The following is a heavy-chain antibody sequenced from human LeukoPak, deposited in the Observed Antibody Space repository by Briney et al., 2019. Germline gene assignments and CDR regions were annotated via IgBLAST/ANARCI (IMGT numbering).Heavy chain of an antibody. CDR1: GFTFDDYA. J-gene: IGHJ3*02. D-gene: IGHD3-10*01. CDR3: AKDTGYGSAHAFDT. Sequence: GRSLRLSCAASGFTFDDYAMHWVRQAPGKGLEWVSGISWNSGSIGHADSVKGRFTISRDNAKNSLYLQMNSLRAEDTALYYCAKDTGYGSAHAFDTWGQGTMVTVSS. V-gene: IGHV3-9*01. CDR2: ISWNSGSI.